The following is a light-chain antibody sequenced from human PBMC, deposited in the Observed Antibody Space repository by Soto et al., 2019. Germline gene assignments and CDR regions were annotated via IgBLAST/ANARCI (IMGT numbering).Light chain of an antibody. J-gene: IGKJ1*01. CDR1: QSVSGY. V-gene: IGKV3-11*01. CDR3: QQRSKWRT. CDR2: AAS. Sequence: EIVLTQSPATLSLSPGERATLSCRASQSVSGYLAWYQQKPGQAPRLLLYAASKRATGIPARFSGSGFGTDFTLTISSLEPEDFAVYYCQQRSKWRTFGQGTKVEIK.